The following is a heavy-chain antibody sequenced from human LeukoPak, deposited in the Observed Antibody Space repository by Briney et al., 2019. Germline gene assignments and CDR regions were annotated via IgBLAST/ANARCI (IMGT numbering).Heavy chain of an antibody. V-gene: IGHV1-18*01. Sequence: ASVKVSCKASGYTFTSYAISWVRQAPGQGLEWMGWISSYNGNTHYAQKLQGRVTMTTDTSTSTAYMELRSLRSDDTAVYYCARTVGYSYGYPYYYYMDVWGKGTTVTISS. J-gene: IGHJ6*03. CDR3: ARTVGYSYGYPYYYYMDV. CDR2: ISSYNGNT. CDR1: GYTFTSYA. D-gene: IGHD5-18*01.